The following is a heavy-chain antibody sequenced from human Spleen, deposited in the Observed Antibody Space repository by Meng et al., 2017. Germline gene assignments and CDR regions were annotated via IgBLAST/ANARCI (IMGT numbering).Heavy chain of an antibody. CDR2: IYNGDST. CDR3: TREVRDDVSGPLTSPFDY. Sequence: GESLKISCAASGFTVSSNSMSWVRQAPGKGLEWVSVIYNGDSTYYADSVKGRFTISRDNSKNTLYLQMNSLRAEDTAVYYCTREVRDDVSGPLTSPFDYWGQGTLVTVSS. CDR1: GFTVSSNS. V-gene: IGHV3-66*02. J-gene: IGHJ4*02. D-gene: IGHD3-22*01.